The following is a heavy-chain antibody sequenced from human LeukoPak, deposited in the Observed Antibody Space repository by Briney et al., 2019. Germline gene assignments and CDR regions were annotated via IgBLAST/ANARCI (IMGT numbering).Heavy chain of an antibody. V-gene: IGHV1-2*02. D-gene: IGHD3-16*02. CDR1: GYTFTGYY. CDR2: INPNSGGT. CDR3: ARDPAFTFGGVIASFDY. Sequence: ASVKVSCKASGYTFTGYYMHWVRQAPGQGLEWMGWINPNSGGTNYAQKFQGRVTMTRDTSISTAYMELRSLRSDDTAVYYCARDPAFTFGGVIASFDYWGQGTLVTVSS. J-gene: IGHJ4*02.